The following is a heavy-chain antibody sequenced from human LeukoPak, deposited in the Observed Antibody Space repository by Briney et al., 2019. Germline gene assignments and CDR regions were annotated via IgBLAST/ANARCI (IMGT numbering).Heavy chain of an antibody. Sequence: GGSLRLSCAASGFTFSSYWMDWVRQAPGKGLVWVSRIASDGSSTTYADSVKGRFSISRDNAKNTLYLQMNSLRVEDTAVYYCARGRPHGNDYWGQGTLVTVSS. CDR2: IASDGSST. J-gene: IGHJ4*02. CDR1: GFTFSSYW. D-gene: IGHD4-23*01. V-gene: IGHV3-74*01. CDR3: ARGRPHGNDY.